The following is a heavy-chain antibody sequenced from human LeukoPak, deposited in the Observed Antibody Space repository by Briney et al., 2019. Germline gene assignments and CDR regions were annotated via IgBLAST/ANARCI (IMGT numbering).Heavy chain of an antibody. Sequence: ASVKVSCKASGYTFTSYDINWVRQATGQGLEWMGWMNPNSGNTGYAQKFQGGVTITRNTSISTAYMELSSLRSEDTAVYYCARALIGRDAFDIWGQGTMVTVSS. J-gene: IGHJ3*02. CDR1: GYTFTSYD. V-gene: IGHV1-8*01. D-gene: IGHD2-21*01. CDR2: MNPNSGNT. CDR3: ARALIGRDAFDI.